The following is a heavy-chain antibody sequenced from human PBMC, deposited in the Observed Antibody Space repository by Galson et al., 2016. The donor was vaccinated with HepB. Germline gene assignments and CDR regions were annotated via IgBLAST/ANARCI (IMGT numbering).Heavy chain of an antibody. V-gene: IGHV1-18*04. CDR3: ARRAGAGTENWFDP. CDR1: GYTFTSYG. D-gene: IGHD6-19*01. Sequence: SVKVSCKASGYTFTSYGISWVRQVPGQGLEWMGWINAYNVNTNYVQKLQGRVTMHTDTSTSTAYMELRSLTSADTAVYYCARRAGAGTENWFDPWGQGTLVTVSS. J-gene: IGHJ5*02. CDR2: INAYNVNT.